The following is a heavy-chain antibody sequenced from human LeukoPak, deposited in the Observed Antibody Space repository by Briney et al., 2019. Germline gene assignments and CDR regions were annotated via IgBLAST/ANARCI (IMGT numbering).Heavy chain of an antibody. J-gene: IGHJ4*02. CDR3: ARHGGFGELSGPIYFDY. CDR2: IDPSDSYT. V-gene: IGHV5-10-1*01. Sequence: GESLKISCKGSGYSFSSYWISWVRQMPGKGLEWMGRIDPSDSYTNYSPSFQGHVTISADKSISTAYLQWSSLKASDTAMYYCARHGGFGELSGPIYFDYWGQGTLVTVSS. CDR1: GYSFSSYW. D-gene: IGHD3-10*01.